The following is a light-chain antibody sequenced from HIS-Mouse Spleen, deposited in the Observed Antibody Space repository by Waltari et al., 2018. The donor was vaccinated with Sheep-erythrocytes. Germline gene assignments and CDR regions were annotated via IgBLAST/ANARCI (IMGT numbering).Light chain of an antibody. V-gene: IGLV2-23*01. J-gene: IGLJ3*02. CDR1: SSDVGSYNL. CDR2: EGS. Sequence: QSALTQPASVSGSPGQSITISCTGTSSDVGSYNLVSWYQQHPGKAPKLMIYEGSKRPSGVSNRFSVSKSGNTASLTISWLQAEDEADYYCCSYAGSSTPWVFGGGTKLTVL. CDR3: CSYAGSSTPWV.